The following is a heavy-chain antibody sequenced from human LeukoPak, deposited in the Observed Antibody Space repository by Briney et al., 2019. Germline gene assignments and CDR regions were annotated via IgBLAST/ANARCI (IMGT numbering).Heavy chain of an antibody. V-gene: IGHV3-48*01. D-gene: IGHD1-14*01. CDR3: ARASLLTSIGR. CDR1: GFTFSSYS. CDR2: ISSSSSTI. J-gene: IGHJ4*02. Sequence: GGPLRLSCAASGFTFSSYSMLWVRQAPGKGLEWVSYISSSSSTIYYADSVKGRFTISRDNAKNSLYLQMNTLRAEDTAVYYCARASLLTSIGRWGQGTLVTVSS.